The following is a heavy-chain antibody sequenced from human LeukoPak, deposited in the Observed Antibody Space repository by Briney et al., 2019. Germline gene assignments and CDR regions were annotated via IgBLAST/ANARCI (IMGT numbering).Heavy chain of an antibody. D-gene: IGHD3-9*01. CDR1: GYTFTSYG. V-gene: IGHV1-18*01. CDR3: ARSQGILTGYYFDY. CDR2: ISAYNGNT. Sequence: ASVKVSCKASGYTFTSYGISWVRQAPGQGLEWMGWISAYNGNTNYAQKLQGRVTITADESTSTAYMELSSLRSEDTAVYYCARSQGILTGYYFDYWGQGTLVTVSS. J-gene: IGHJ4*02.